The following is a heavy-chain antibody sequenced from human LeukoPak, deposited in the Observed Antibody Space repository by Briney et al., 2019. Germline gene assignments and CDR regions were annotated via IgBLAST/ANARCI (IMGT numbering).Heavy chain of an antibody. V-gene: IGHV3-64*01. CDR1: GFTFSSYE. D-gene: IGHD1-26*01. J-gene: IGHJ4*02. CDR3: ARLAGGSYSDY. CDR2: ISYNGGST. Sequence: GGSLRLSCAASGFTFSSYEMNWVRQAPGKGLEYVSSISYNGGSTYYANSVKGRFTISRDNSKNTLYLQMGSLRAEDMAVYYCARLAGGSYSDYWGQGTLVTVSS.